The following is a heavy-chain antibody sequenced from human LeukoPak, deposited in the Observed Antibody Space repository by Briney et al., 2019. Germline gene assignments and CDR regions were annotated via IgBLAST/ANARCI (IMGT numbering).Heavy chain of an antibody. CDR1: GFTVSSNY. CDR2: IYSGGST. J-gene: IGHJ5*02. V-gene: IGHV3-66*01. Sequence: GGSLRLSCAASGFTVSSNYMSWVRQAPGKGLEWVSVIYSGGSTYYADSVKGRFTISRDNSKNTLYLQMNSLRAEDTAVYYCARDGYSYGSRWFDPWGQGTLVTVSS. D-gene: IGHD5-18*01. CDR3: ARDGYSYGSRWFDP.